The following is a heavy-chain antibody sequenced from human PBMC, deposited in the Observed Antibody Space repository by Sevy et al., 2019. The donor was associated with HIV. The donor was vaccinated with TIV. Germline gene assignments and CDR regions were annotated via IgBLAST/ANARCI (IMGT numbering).Heavy chain of an antibody. Sequence: GESLKISCAASGFTFDDYGMSWVRQAPGKGLEWVSGINWNGGSTGYADSVKGRFTISRDNAKNSLYLQVNSMRAGDTALYYCARHGYGYGYHALLDYYYGMDVWGQGTTVTVSS. V-gene: IGHV3-20*04. D-gene: IGHD5-18*01. CDR1: GFTFDDYG. CDR3: ARHGYGYGYHALLDYYYGMDV. J-gene: IGHJ6*02. CDR2: INWNGGST.